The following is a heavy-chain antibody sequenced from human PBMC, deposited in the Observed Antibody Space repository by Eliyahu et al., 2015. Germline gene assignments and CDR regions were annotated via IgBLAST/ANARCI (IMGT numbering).Heavy chain of an antibody. CDR1: GFSFSXYG. J-gene: IGHJ6*03. CDR2: ISYDGSNK. D-gene: IGHD3-3*01. V-gene: IGHV3-30*18. CDR3: AKDDFWSGYYPYYYYYMNV. Sequence: QVQLVESGGGVVQPGRSLRLSCAASGFSFSXYGMXWVRQAPGKGLEWVAVISYDGSNKYYADSVKGRFTISRDNSKNTLYLQMNSLRAEDTAVHYCAKDDFWSGYYPYYYYYMNVWGKGTTVTVSS.